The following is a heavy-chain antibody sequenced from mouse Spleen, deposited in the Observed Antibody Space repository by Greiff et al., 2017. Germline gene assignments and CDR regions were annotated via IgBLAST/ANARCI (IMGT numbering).Heavy chain of an antibody. V-gene: IGHV1-52*01. J-gene: IGHJ2*01. D-gene: IGHD4-1*01. CDR1: GYTFTSYW. CDR3: ARNLLTGYYFDY. Sequence: QVQLQQPGAELVRPGSSVKLSCKASGYTFTSYWMHWVKQRPIQGLEWIGNIDPSDSETHYNQKFKDKATLTVDKSSSTAYMQLSSLTSEDSAVYYCARNLLTGYYFDYWGQGTTLTVSS. CDR2: IDPSDSET.